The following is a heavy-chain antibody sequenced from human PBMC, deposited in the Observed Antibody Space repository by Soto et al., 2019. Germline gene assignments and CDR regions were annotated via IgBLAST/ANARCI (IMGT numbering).Heavy chain of an antibody. V-gene: IGHV1-8*01. J-gene: IGHJ5*02. D-gene: IGHD6-13*01. CDR2: MNPNSGNT. Sequence: QVQLVQSGAEVKQPGASVKVSCKASGYTFTSYAINWVRQATGQGLEWMGWMNPNSGNTGYAQKFQGRVTMTRNTSISTAYMELSSLSSEDTAVYYCARERSAAGTGWFDPWGQGTLVTVSS. CDR1: GYTFTSYA. CDR3: ARERSAAGTGWFDP.